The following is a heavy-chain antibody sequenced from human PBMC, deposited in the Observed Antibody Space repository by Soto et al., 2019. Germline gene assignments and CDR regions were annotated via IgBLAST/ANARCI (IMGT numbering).Heavy chain of an antibody. CDR2: IYYSGST. Sequence: PSETLSLTCTDSGGSISSYYWIWIRQPPGKGLEWIGYIYYSGSTNYNPSLKGRVTISVDTSKNQFSLKLSSVTAADTAVYYCARGAFAYCSGGSCYLNWFDPWGQGTLVTVSS. D-gene: IGHD2-15*01. CDR3: ARGAFAYCSGGSCYLNWFDP. CDR1: GGSISSYY. V-gene: IGHV4-59*01. J-gene: IGHJ5*02.